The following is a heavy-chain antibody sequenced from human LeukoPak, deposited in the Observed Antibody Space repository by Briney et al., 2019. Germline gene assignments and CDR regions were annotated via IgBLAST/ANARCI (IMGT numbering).Heavy chain of an antibody. J-gene: IGHJ4*02. CDR2: INSDTNIT. D-gene: IGHD1-1*01. CDR1: GFTFSNAY. Sequence: GGSLRLSCAASGFTFSNAYMNWVRQAPGKGLEWVSHINSDTNITPYTASVSGRFTISRDNANNSLYLHVNSLRDEDTAVYYCVRDHDWSFDLWGQGALVTVSS. V-gene: IGHV3-48*02. CDR3: VRDHDWSFDL.